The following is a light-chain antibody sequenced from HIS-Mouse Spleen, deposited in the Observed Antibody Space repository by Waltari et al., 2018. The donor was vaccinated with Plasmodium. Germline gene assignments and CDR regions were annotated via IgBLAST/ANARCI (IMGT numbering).Light chain of an antibody. V-gene: IGLV3-25*03. J-gene: IGLJ2*01. Sequence: SYELTQPPSVSVSPGQTARTTCSGDALPKPTAYWYQQKPGQAPVLVIDKDSERPSGIPERFSGSSSGTTVTLTISGVQAEDEADYYCQSADSSGTYRVFGGGTKLTVL. CDR3: QSADSSGTYRV. CDR2: KDS. CDR1: ALPKPT.